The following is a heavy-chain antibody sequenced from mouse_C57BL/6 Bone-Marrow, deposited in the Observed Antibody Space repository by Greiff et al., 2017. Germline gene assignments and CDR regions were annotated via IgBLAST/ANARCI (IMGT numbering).Heavy chain of an antibody. Sequence: QVQLQQSGAELARPGASVKMSCKASGYTFTSYSMHWVKQRPGQGLEWIGYINPSSGYTKYNQKFKDKATLTADKSSSTAYMQLSSLTSEYSAVYDSASTVVATRYGDVWGTGTTVTVSS. D-gene: IGHD1-1*01. CDR1: GYTFTSYS. CDR3: ASTVVATRYGDV. CDR2: INPSSGYT. V-gene: IGHV1-4*01. J-gene: IGHJ1*03.